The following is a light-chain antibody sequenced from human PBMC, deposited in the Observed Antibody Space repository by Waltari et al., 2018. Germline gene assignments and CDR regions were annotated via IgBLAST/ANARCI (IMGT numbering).Light chain of an antibody. CDR3: QKYVNLPAT. CDR1: HSVGKY. J-gene: IGKJ1*01. V-gene: IGKV3-20*01. Sequence: DIVLTQSPGTLSLSPGERASLFCRASHSVGKYLAWYQQKPGQAPRLVLYDASTRATGIPDRFSGSGSGTDFSLTISRLEPEDFAVYYCQKYVNLPATFGQGTRVEIK. CDR2: DAS.